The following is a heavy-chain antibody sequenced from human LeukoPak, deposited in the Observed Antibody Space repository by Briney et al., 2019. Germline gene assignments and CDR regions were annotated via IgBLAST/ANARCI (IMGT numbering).Heavy chain of an antibody. D-gene: IGHD5-18*01. CDR1: GFTFSSYA. Sequence: PGGSLRLSCAASGFTFSSYAMHWVRQAPGKGLGWVAVISYDGSNKYYADSVKGRFTISRDNSKNTLYLQMNSLRAEDTAVYYCASDVDTAMALAYWGQGTLVTVSS. CDR3: ASDVDTAMALAY. CDR2: ISYDGSNK. J-gene: IGHJ4*02. V-gene: IGHV3-30-3*01.